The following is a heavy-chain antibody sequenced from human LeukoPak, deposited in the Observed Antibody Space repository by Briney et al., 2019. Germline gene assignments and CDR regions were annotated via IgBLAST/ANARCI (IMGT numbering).Heavy chain of an antibody. CDR3: ARGGTTVTPGLLWFDP. V-gene: IGHV3-53*04. CDR1: GFTVSTDC. D-gene: IGHD4-17*01. J-gene: IGHJ5*02. CDR2: IYSGGTT. Sequence: PGGSLRLSCAASGFTVSTDCMTWVRQAPGKGLEWVSTIYSGGTTYYADSVMGRFTISRHNSRNTLYLQMNSLRAEDTAVYYCARGGTTVTPGLLWFDPWGQGTLVTVSS.